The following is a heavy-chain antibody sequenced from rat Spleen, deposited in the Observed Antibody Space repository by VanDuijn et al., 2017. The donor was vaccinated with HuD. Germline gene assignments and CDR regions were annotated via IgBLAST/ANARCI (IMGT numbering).Heavy chain of an antibody. Sequence: EVQLVESGGGLVQPGRSLKLSCVASGFTFNNYWMTWIRQAPGKGLEWIASISPSGAITNYRDSVKGRFTISRDNAKRTVNLQMDSLRSEDTATYYCAREYYYTMDAWGHGTSVTVSS. CDR3: AREYYYTMDA. J-gene: IGHJ4*01. V-gene: IGHV5-31*01. CDR2: ISPSGAIT. CDR1: GFTFNNYW.